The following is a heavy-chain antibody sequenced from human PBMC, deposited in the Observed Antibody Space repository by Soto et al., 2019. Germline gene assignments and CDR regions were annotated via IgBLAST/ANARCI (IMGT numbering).Heavy chain of an antibody. CDR2: IYYSGST. CDR1: GGSISSGDYY. CDR3: ARGGITIFGVVPGAFDI. Sequence: SETLSLTCTVSGGSISSGDYYWSWIRQPPGKGLEWIGYIYYSGSTYYNPSLKSRVTISVDTSKNQFSLKLSSVTAADTAVYYCARGGITIFGVVPGAFDIWGQGTMVTVSS. D-gene: IGHD3-3*01. V-gene: IGHV4-30-4*01. J-gene: IGHJ3*02.